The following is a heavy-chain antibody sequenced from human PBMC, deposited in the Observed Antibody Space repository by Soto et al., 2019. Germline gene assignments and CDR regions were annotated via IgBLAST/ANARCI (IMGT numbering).Heavy chain of an antibody. CDR3: ARAGLPPRYYYYYGMDV. CDR2: MNPNSGNT. Sequence: ASVKVSCKASGYTFTSYDINWVRQATGQGLEWMGWMNPNSGNTGYAQKFQGRVTMTRNTSISTAYMELSSLGSEDTAVYYCARAGLPPRYYYYYGMDVWGQGTTVTVSS. D-gene: IGHD3-10*01. V-gene: IGHV1-8*01. CDR1: GYTFTSYD. J-gene: IGHJ6*02.